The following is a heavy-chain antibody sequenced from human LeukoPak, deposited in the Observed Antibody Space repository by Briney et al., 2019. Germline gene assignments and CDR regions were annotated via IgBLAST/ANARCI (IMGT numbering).Heavy chain of an antibody. V-gene: IGHV3-48*03. D-gene: IGHD1-26*01. CDR3: AKDQSVGATSTYYYYGMDV. J-gene: IGHJ6*02. Sequence: GGSLRLSCAASGFTFSSYEMNWVRQAPGKGLEWVSYISSSAGTTYYADSVKGRFTISRDNSKNTLYLQMNSLRAEDTAVYYCAKDQSVGATSTYYYYGMDVWGQGTTVTVSS. CDR2: ISSSAGTT. CDR1: GFTFSSYE.